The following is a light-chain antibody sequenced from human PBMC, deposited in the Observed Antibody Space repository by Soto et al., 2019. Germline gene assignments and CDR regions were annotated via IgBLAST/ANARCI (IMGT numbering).Light chain of an antibody. CDR2: ENG. V-gene: IGLV1-47*01. CDR1: TSNIGSHY. J-gene: IGLJ1*01. CDR3: SSYTSSSTGV. Sequence: QSVLTQPPSASGTPGQRVTISCSGSTSNIGSHYVFWYQQFPGMAPKLIIFENGQRPSGVPARFSGSKSGNTASLTISGLQAEDEADYYCSSYTSSSTGVFGTGTKVTVL.